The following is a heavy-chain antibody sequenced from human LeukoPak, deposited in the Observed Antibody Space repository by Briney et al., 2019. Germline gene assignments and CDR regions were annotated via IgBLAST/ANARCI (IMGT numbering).Heavy chain of an antibody. J-gene: IGHJ3*02. CDR3: ARGFGSSWYVAHDAFDI. Sequence: KSSQTLSLTCTVSGGSISSGGYYWSWIRQHPGKGLEWIGYIYYSGSTYYNPSLKSRVTISVDTSKNQFSLKLSSVTAADTAVYYCARGFGSSWYVAHDAFDIWGQGTMVTVSS. CDR2: IYYSGST. D-gene: IGHD6-13*01. V-gene: IGHV4-31*03. CDR1: GGSISSGGYY.